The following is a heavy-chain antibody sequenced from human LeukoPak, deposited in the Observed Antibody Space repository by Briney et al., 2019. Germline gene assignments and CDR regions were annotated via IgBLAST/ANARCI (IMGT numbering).Heavy chain of an antibody. CDR3: ARDCDTYGYGGYFDY. CDR2: IYYSGST. V-gene: IGHV4-59*01. D-gene: IGHD5-18*01. Sequence: PSETLSLTCTVSGGSISSYYWSWIRQPPGKGLEWIGYIYYSGSTNYNPSLKSRVTISVDTSKNQFSLKLSSVTAADTAVYYCARDCDTYGYGGYFDYRGQGTLVTVSS. CDR1: GGSISSYY. J-gene: IGHJ4*02.